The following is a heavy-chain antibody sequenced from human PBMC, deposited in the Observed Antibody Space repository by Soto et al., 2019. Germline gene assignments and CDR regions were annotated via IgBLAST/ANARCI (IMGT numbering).Heavy chain of an antibody. CDR2: IHYSGST. Sequence: ASETLSLTCSVSGGSINNYYWSWIRQPPGKGLEWIAYIHYSGSTKYNPSLQSRATISVDTSKNQLSLKLNSVTADDTAVYFCAIQTPGTSGGYLDSSGQGILVTVSS. CDR3: AIQTPGTSGGYLDS. D-gene: IGHD1-7*01. V-gene: IGHV4-59*08. J-gene: IGHJ4*02. CDR1: GGSINNYY.